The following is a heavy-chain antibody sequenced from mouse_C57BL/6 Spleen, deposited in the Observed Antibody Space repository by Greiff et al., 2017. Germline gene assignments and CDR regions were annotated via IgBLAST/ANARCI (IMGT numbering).Heavy chain of an antibody. CDR1: GFNIKDDY. CDR2: IDPENGDT. J-gene: IGHJ2*01. V-gene: IGHV14-4*01. D-gene: IGHD2-4*01. CDR3: TTDYEGY. Sequence: EVQLQQSGAELVRPGASVKLSCTASGFNIKDDYMHWVKQRPEQGLEWIGWIDPENGDTEYASKFQGKATITADTSSNTAYLQLSSLTSEDTAVYYCTTDYEGYWGQGTTRAVSS.